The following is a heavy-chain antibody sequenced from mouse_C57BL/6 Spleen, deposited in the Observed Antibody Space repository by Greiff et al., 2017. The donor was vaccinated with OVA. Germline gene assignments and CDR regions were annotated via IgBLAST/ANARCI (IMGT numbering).Heavy chain of an antibody. CDR3: ARGYYDYAMDY. D-gene: IGHD1-1*01. Sequence: EVQLQQSGGGLVKPGGSLKLSCAASGFTFSDYGMHWVRQAPEKGLEWVAYISSGSSTIYYADTVKGRFTISSDNAKNTLFLQMTSLRSEDTAMYYCARGYYDYAMDYWGQGTSVTVSS. J-gene: IGHJ4*01. V-gene: IGHV5-17*01. CDR1: GFTFSDYG. CDR2: ISSGSSTI.